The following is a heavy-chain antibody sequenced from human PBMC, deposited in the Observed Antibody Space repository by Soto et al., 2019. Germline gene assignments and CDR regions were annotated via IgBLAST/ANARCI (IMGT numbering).Heavy chain of an antibody. CDR1: GGSISSYY. D-gene: IGHD6-13*01. Sequence: SETLSLTCTVSGGSISSYYWSWIRQPPGKGLEWIGYIYYSGSTNYNPSLKSRVTISVDTSKNQFSLKLSSVTAADTAVYYCAGGTAAGPPIDYWGQGTLVTVS. J-gene: IGHJ4*02. CDR2: IYYSGST. CDR3: AGGTAAGPPIDY. V-gene: IGHV4-59*08.